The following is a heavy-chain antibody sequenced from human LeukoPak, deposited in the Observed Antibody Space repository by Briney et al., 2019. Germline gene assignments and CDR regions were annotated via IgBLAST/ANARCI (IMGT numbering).Heavy chain of an antibody. J-gene: IGHJ4*02. CDR1: GFIFKKYW. CDR2: IKEDGSET. V-gene: IGHV3-7*01. Sequence: GGSLRLSCVASGFIFKKYWMNWVRQVPGKGLECLANIKEDGSETYYADSVKGRFTISRDNPKNLLFLQINSLRVEDTAVYYCAREAPRRGETRDGYRWGQGTVVTVSS. D-gene: IGHD5-24*01. CDR3: AREAPRRGETRDGYR.